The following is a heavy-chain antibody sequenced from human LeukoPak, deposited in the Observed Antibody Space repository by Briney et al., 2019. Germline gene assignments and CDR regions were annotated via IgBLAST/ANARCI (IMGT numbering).Heavy chain of an antibody. CDR2: INPNSGGT. J-gene: IGHJ4*02. D-gene: IGHD1-14*01. CDR1: GYTFSNYC. V-gene: IGHV1-2*02. Sequence: ASVKVSCKASGYTFSNYCMHWVRQAPGQGPEWMGWINPNSGGTNYAQKFQGRVTMTRDTSISTAYMELKRLRSDDTAVYYCARVMNREGTNYWGQGTPVTVSS. CDR3: ARVMNREGTNY.